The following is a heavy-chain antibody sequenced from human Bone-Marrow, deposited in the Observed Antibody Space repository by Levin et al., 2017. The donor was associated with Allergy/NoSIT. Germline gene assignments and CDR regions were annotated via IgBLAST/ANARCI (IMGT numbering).Heavy chain of an antibody. V-gene: IGHV4-59*01. D-gene: IGHD3-22*01. CDR2: VFYTGTT. Sequence: PSETLSLTCTVSGGSIGSYYWNWIRQRPGKGLEWIGYVFYTGTTYYSPSLKSRVTISVDTSRNQFSLELTSVTAADTAVYYCARDNYFDSSGSYRLDSWGQGTLVTVSS. CDR3: ARDNYFDSSGSYRLDS. CDR1: GGSIGSYY. J-gene: IGHJ4*02.